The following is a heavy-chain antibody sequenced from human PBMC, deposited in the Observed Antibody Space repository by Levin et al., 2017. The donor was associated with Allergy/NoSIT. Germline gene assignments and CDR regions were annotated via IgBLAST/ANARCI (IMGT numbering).Heavy chain of an antibody. Sequence: GSLRLSCTVSGTSISTYYWSWIRQPPGKGLEWIGYVYPSGSTEYNPSLKSRVTISLDTSKNQISLKLTSVTPADTAVYYCAKEPEFSGWMDPWGQGTLVTVSS. CDR3: AKEPEFSGWMDP. CDR2: VYPSGST. CDR1: GTSISTYY. V-gene: IGHV4-59*03. J-gene: IGHJ5*02. D-gene: IGHD1-14*01.